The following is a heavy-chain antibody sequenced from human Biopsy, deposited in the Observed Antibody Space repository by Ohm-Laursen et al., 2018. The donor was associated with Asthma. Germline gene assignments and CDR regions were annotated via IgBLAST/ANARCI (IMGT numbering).Heavy chain of an antibody. CDR3: AREVSTVDYGYYYFAMDV. CDR1: GGTFNGDA. CDR2: IIPIFGTP. V-gene: IGHV1-69*13. Sequence: GASVKVSCKASGGTFNGDAISWVRQAPGQGLEWMGGIIPIFGTPSYAQNFQSRLTITADDSTSSAYMELSSLTSEDSAAYYCAREVSTVDYGYYYFAMDVWGQGTTVTVSS. D-gene: IGHD4-17*01. J-gene: IGHJ6*02.